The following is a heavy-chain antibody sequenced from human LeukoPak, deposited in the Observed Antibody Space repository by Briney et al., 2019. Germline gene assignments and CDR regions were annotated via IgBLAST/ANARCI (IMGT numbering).Heavy chain of an antibody. CDR1: GYTFTNYY. CDR3: ARWTTTYLDY. V-gene: IGHV1-46*01. Sequence: ASVKVSCKASGYTFTNYYIHWVRQAPGQGLEWMGIINPSGGSTNFAQKFQGRVTMTTDTSTITVYMELSSLKSEDTAVYYCARWTTTYLDYWGQGTLVTVSS. J-gene: IGHJ4*02. CDR2: INPSGGST. D-gene: IGHD4-11*01.